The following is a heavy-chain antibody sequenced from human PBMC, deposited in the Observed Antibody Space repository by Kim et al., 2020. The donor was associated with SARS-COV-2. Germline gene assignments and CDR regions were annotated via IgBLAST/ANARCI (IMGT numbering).Heavy chain of an antibody. Sequence: RIHYADSEKGRFTISRDNSKNTLFLQMTSLRVEDTAVYYCVKDHPALHYWGQGTLVTVSS. CDR2: RI. J-gene: IGHJ4*02. V-gene: IGHV3-64D*09. CDR3: VKDHPALHY.